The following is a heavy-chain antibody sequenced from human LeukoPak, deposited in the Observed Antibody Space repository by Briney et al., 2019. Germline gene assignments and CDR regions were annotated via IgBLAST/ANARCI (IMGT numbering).Heavy chain of an antibody. CDR1: GFTFSNHA. Sequence: PGRSMRLSCAASGFTFSNHASQCVRPAASEWLEWVAVISSDGNNKYHASSVKGRFTISRDNSKNTLYVQMNSLRAEDTAVYYCARLTSPAASDFWGRGTLVTVSS. CDR3: ARLTSPAASDF. D-gene: IGHD2-2*01. V-gene: IGHV3-30*04. J-gene: IGHJ4*02. CDR2: ISSDGNNK.